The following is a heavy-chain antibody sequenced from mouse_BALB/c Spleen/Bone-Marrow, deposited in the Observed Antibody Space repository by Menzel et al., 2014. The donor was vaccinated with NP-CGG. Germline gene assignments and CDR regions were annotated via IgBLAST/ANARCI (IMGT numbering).Heavy chain of an antibody. D-gene: IGHD4-1*01. J-gene: IGHJ2*01. V-gene: IGHV5-17*02. CDR2: ISSGSSTI. Sequence: EVQLVESGGGLVQPGGSRKLSCAASGFTFSGFGMHWVRQAPEKGLEWVAYISSGSSTIFYADTVKGRFTISRDNPKNTLFLQMASLRSEDTAMYYCTRGVNWEYFDYLVQCTTLTVSS. CDR1: GFTFSGFG. CDR3: TRGVNWEYFDY.